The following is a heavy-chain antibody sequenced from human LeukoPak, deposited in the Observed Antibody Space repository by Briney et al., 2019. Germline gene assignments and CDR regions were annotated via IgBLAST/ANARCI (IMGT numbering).Heavy chain of an antibody. CDR1: GGSFSGYY. CDR2: INHSGST. Sequence: PSETLSLTCAVYGGSFSGYYWSWIRQPPGKGLEWIGEINHSGSTNYNPSLKSRVTISVDTSKNQFSLKLSSVTAADTAVYYCARAVGATSFVYYYYGKDVWGQGTTVTVSS. CDR3: ARAVGATSFVYYYYGKDV. D-gene: IGHD1-26*01. J-gene: IGHJ6*02. V-gene: IGHV4-34*01.